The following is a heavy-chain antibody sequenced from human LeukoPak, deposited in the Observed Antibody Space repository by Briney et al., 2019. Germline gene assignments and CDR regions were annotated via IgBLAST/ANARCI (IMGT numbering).Heavy chain of an antibody. D-gene: IGHD3-22*01. V-gene: IGHV3-30*02. CDR1: GFTFSSYG. J-gene: IGHJ4*02. CDR3: AKDPSLQGDTMIVRGYYFDY. Sequence: QPGGSLRLSCAASGFTFSSYGMHWVRQAPGKGLEWVAFIRYDGSNKYYADSVKGRFTISRDNSKNTLYLQMNSLRAEDTAVYYCAKDPSLQGDTMIVRGYYFDYWGQGTLVTVSS. CDR2: IRYDGSNK.